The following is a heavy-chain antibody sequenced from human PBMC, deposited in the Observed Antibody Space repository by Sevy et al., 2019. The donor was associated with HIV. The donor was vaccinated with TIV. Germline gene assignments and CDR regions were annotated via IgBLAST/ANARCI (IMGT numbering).Heavy chain of an antibody. D-gene: IGHD3-10*01. J-gene: IGHJ4*02. CDR2: LYYSGIT. CDR3: ARGPLAGSGRHGYFDY. V-gene: IGHV4-59*08. Sequence: SETLSLTCTLSGDSISSYYSTWVRQPPGKGLEWIGYLYYSGITNYNPSLKSRVTISIDTSKNQFSLKLSSVTAADTAVYYCARGPLAGSGRHGYFDYWGQGTLVTVSS. CDR1: GDSISSYY.